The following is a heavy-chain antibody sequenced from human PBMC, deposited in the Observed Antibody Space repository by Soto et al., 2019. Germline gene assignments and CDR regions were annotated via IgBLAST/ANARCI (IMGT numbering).Heavy chain of an antibody. CDR3: ASGSYGPKHFYGMDV. CDR1: GFTFSSYA. D-gene: IGHD5-18*01. CDR2: ISYDGSNK. Sequence: GGSLRLSCAASGFTFSSYAMHWVRQAPGKGLEWVAVISYDGSNKYYADSVKGRFTISRDNSKNTLYLQMNSLRAEDTAVYYCASGSYGPKHFYGMDVWGQGTTVTVSS. V-gene: IGHV3-30-3*01. J-gene: IGHJ6*02.